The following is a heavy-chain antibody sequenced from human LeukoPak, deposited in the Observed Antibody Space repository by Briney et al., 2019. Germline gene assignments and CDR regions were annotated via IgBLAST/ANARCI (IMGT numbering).Heavy chain of an antibody. CDR2: IYSGGST. CDR1: GFTVSSNY. V-gene: IGHV3-53*01. J-gene: IGHJ4*02. CDR3: AIPGMGYDSSGYYYNY. D-gene: IGHD3-22*01. Sequence: GGSLRLSCAASGFTVSSNYMSWVRQAPGKGLEWVSVIYSGGSTYYADSVEGRFTISRDNSKNTLYLQMNSLRAEDTAVYYCAIPGMGYDSSGYYYNYWGQGTLVTVSS.